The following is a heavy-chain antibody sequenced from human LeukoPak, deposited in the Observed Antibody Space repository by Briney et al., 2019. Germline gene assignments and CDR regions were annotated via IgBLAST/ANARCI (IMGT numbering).Heavy chain of an antibody. CDR3: VQLATWDY. V-gene: IGHV3-21*01. D-gene: IGHD2-2*01. CDR1: GFTVSSNY. CDR2: ISSSSSYI. Sequence: GGSLRLSCAASGFTVSSNYMSWVRQAPGKGLEWVSSISSSSSYIYYADSVKGRFTISRDNAKNSLYLQMNSLRAEDTAVYYCVQLATWDYWGQGTLVTVSS. J-gene: IGHJ4*02.